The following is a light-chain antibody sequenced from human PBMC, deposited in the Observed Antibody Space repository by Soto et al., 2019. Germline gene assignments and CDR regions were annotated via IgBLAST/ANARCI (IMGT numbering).Light chain of an antibody. Sequence: EVLMTQSPDILSVSPGDTAILSCRASQNIASALAWYQQRPGQAPRVIMYEASTRATGIPARFSGGGSGTDFTLTISSLEPEDSAVYYCQQCTNWPWTFGQGTKVEIK. V-gene: IGKV3-11*01. CDR1: QNIASA. J-gene: IGKJ1*01. CDR2: EAS. CDR3: QQCTNWPWT.